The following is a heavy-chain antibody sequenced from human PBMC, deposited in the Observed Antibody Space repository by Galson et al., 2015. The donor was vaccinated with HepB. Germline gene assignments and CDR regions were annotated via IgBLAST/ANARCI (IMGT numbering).Heavy chain of an antibody. CDR2: IKQDGSEK. CDR1: GFTFSSYW. Sequence: SLRLSCAASGFTFSSYWMSWVRQAPGKGLEWVANIKQDGSEKYYVDSVKGRFTISRDNATNSLYLQMNSLRAEDTAVYYCARGPVHAAGRYWYFDLWGRGTLVTVSS. CDR3: ARGPVHAAGRYWYFDL. V-gene: IGHV3-7*03. D-gene: IGHD6-13*01. J-gene: IGHJ2*01.